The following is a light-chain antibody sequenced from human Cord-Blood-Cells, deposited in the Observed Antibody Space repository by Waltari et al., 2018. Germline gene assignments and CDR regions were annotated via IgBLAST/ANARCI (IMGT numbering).Light chain of an antibody. CDR3: SSYAGSNKNV. CDR2: EVS. CDR1: SSDVGGYNY. Sequence: QSALTQPPSASGSPGQSVTISCTGTSSDVGGYNYVSWYQQHPGKAPKLMIYEVSRRPSGRPDRFSGSKSGNTASLTVSGLQAEDEADYYCSSYAGSNKNVFGTGTKVTVL. V-gene: IGLV2-8*01. J-gene: IGLJ1*01.